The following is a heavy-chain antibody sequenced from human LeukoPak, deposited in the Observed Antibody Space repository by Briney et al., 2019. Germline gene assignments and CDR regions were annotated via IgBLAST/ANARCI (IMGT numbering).Heavy chain of an antibody. CDR3: ARGLTYYYDSSDYLSY. V-gene: IGHV4-34*01. J-gene: IGHJ4*02. CDR1: GGSISSYY. Sequence: PSETLSLTCTVSGGSISSYYWSWIRQPPGKGLEWIGEISHSGSTNYNPSLKSRVTISVDTSKNQFSLNLSSVTAADTAVYYCARGLTYYYDSSDYLSYWGQGTLVTVSS. D-gene: IGHD3-22*01. CDR2: ISHSGST.